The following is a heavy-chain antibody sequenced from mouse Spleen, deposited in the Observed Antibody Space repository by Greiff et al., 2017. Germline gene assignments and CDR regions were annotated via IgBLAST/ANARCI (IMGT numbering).Heavy chain of an antibody. D-gene: IGHD2-10*02. CDR3: ARQKYGNSYAMDY. Sequence: DVKLVESGGGLVQPGGSLKLSCATSGFTFSDYYMYWVRQTPEKRLEWVAYISNGGGSTYYPDTVKGRFTISRDNAKNTLYLQMSRLKSEDTAMYYCARQKYGNSYAMDYWGQGTSVTVSS. V-gene: IGHV5-12*02. J-gene: IGHJ4*01. CDR1: GFTFSDYY. CDR2: ISNGGGST.